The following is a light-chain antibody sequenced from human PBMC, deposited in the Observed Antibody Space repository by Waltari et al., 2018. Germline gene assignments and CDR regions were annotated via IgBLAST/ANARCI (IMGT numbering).Light chain of an antibody. V-gene: IGKV4-1*01. Sequence: DIVLTQSPDSLSVSLGERATINCRSSHSVSYTSNNKSYLAWYQQRTGQPPRLLTYWASSREAGVPDLFSGSGSGADFTLTISSLQSEDVAVYYCQQYYDTPPTFGGGTKVEIK. CDR2: WAS. J-gene: IGKJ4*01. CDR3: QQYYDTPPT. CDR1: HSVSYTSNNKSY.